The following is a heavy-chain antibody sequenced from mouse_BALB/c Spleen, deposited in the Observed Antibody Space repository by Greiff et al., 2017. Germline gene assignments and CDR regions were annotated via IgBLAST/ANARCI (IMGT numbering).Heavy chain of an antibody. D-gene: IGHD1-1*01. CDR3: ARHITTVVATWYYFDY. V-gene: IGHV5-6*02. Sequence: EVKLVESGGDLVKPGGSLKLSCAASGFTFSSYGMSWVRQTPDKRLEWVATISSGGSYTYYPDSVKGRFTISRDNAKNTLYLQMSSLKSEDTAMYYCARHITTVVATWYYFDYWGQGTTLTVSS. CDR1: GFTFSSYG. J-gene: IGHJ2*01. CDR2: ISSGGSYT.